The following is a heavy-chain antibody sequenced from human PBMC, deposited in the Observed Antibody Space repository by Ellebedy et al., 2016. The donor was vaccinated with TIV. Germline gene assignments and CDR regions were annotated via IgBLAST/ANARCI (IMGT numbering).Heavy chain of an antibody. J-gene: IGHJ4*02. CDR1: GGSISSGDYY. D-gene: IGHD3-3*01. CDR3: ARAKIFYFDY. V-gene: IGHV4-30-4*01. CDR2: IYYSGST. Sequence: SETLSLXXTVSGGSISSGDYYWSWIRQPPGKGLEWIGYIYYSGSTYYNPSLKSRVTISVDTSKNQFSLKLSSVTAADTAVYYCARAKIFYFDYWGQGTLVTVSS.